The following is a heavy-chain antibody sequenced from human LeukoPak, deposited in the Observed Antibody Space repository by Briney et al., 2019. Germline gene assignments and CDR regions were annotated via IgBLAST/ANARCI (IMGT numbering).Heavy chain of an antibody. CDR3: AKGLMYSGYDYTLYYYYYGMDV. Sequence: GGSLRLSCAASGFTFSSYAMSWVRQAPGKGLEWVSAISGSGGSTYYADSVKGRFTISRDNSKNTLYLQMNSLRAEDTAVYYCAKGLMYSGYDYTLYYYYYGMDVWGKGTTVTVSS. V-gene: IGHV3-23*01. CDR1: GFTFSSYA. J-gene: IGHJ6*04. D-gene: IGHD5-12*01. CDR2: ISGSGGST.